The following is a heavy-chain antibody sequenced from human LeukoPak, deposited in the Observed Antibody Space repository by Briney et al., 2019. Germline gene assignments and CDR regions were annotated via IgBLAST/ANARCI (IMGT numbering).Heavy chain of an antibody. CDR2: INHSGST. Sequence: PSETLSLTCAVYGGSFSGYYWSWIRQPPGKGLEWIGEINHSGSTNYNPSLKSRVTISVDTSKNQFSLKLSSVTAADTAVYYCASGSSFVPTYYFDYWGQGTLVTVSS. J-gene: IGHJ4*02. CDR1: GGSFSGYY. D-gene: IGHD2-2*01. CDR3: ASGSSFVPTYYFDY. V-gene: IGHV4-34*01.